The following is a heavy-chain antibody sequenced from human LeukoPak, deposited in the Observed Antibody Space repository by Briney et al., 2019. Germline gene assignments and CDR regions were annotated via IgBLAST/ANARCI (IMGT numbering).Heavy chain of an antibody. V-gene: IGHV3-23*01. CDR2: ISTGGGST. Sequence: GGSLRLSCAASGFSFSSNAMSWVRQAPGKGLEWVSAISTGGGSTYYADSVKGRFTISRDNPNNTLYLQMNNLRAEDTAVYYCAKPRDSIVGTTTPTRLATLDIWGQGTMVTVSS. CDR1: GFSFSSNA. CDR3: AKPRDSIVGTTTPTRLATLDI. J-gene: IGHJ3*02. D-gene: IGHD1-26*01.